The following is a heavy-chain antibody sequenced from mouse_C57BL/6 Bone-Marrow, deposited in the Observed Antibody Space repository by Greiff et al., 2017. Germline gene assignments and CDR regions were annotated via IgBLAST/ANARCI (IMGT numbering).Heavy chain of an antibody. Sequence: VQLQQSGAELVRPGASVKLSCTASGFNIKDDYMHWVKQRPEQGLEWIGWIDPENGDTEYASKFQGKATITADTSSNTAYLQLSSLTSEDTAVYYCTQGSYGYFDVWGTGTTVTVSS. V-gene: IGHV14-4*01. J-gene: IGHJ1*03. CDR2: IDPENGDT. CDR1: GFNIKDDY. CDR3: TQGSYGYFDV.